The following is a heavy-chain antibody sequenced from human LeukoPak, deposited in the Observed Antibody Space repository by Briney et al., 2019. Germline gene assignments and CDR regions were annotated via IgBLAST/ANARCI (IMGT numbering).Heavy chain of an antibody. CDR2: IIPIFGTA. V-gene: IGHV1-69*05. J-gene: IGHJ6*03. D-gene: IGHD6-13*01. Sequence: SVKVSCKASGGTFSSYAISWVRQAPGQGLEWMGGIIPIFGTANYAQKLQGRGTITTDESTSTAYMELSSLRSEDTAVYYCASGDLAAQHRYYYYYYMDVWGKGTTVTVSS. CDR3: ASGDLAAQHRYYYYYYMDV. CDR1: GGTFSSYA.